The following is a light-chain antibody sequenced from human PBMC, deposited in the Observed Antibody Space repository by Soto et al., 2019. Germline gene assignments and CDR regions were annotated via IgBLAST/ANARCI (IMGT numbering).Light chain of an antibody. CDR3: RSYTRSSPGV. CDR1: SSDVGGYNY. V-gene: IGLV2-14*01. CDR2: EVS. Sequence: QSVLTQPASVSGSPGQSITISCTGTSSDVGGYNYVSWYQQHPGKAPKLMIYEVSNRPSGVSNRFSGSKSGNTASLTISGRQAEDEAAYYCRSYTRSSPGVFGGGTKLTVL. J-gene: IGLJ3*02.